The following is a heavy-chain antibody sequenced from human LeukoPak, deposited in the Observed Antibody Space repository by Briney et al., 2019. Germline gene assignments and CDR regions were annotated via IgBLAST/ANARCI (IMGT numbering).Heavy chain of an antibody. J-gene: IGHJ4*02. V-gene: IGHV3-33*01. Sequence: GGSLRLSCAASGFTFSSYGMHWVRQASGKGLEWVAVIWYDGSNKYYADSVKGRFTISRDNSKNTLYLQMNSLRAEDTAVYYCARERAGYPVDYWGQGTLVTVSS. D-gene: IGHD3-9*01. CDR2: IWYDGSNK. CDR1: GFTFSSYG. CDR3: ARERAGYPVDY.